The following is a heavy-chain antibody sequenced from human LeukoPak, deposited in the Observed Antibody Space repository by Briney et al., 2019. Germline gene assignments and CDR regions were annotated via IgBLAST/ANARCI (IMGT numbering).Heavy chain of an antibody. D-gene: IGHD3-10*02. V-gene: IGHV3-48*03. CDR2: ISSSGSTI. Sequence: GGSLRLSCAVSGLTFNNYAMSWVRQAPGKGLEWVSYISSSGSTIYYADSVKGRFTISRDNAKNSLYLQMNSLRAEDTAVYYCAELGITMIGGVWGKGTTVTISS. CDR3: AELGITMIGGV. J-gene: IGHJ6*04. CDR1: GLTFNNYA.